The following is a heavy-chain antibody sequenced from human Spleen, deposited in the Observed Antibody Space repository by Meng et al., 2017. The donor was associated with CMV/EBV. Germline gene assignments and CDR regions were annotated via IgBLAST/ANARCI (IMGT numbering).Heavy chain of an antibody. CDR2: ISWDGGST. CDR3: ASGRYYYYGMDV. Sequence: GESLKISCAASGFTFDDYTMHWVRQAPGKGLEWVSLISWDGGSTYYADSVKGRFTISRDNSKNSLYLQMNSLRTEDTALYYCASGRYYYYGMDVWGQGTTVTVSS. J-gene: IGHJ6*02. D-gene: IGHD1-14*01. V-gene: IGHV3-43*01. CDR1: GFTFDDYT.